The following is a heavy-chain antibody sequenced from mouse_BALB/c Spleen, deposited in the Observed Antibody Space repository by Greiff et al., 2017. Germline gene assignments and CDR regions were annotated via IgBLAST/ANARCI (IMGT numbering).Heavy chain of an antibody. Sequence: EVQLQQSGPGLVKPSQSLSLTCTVTGYSITSDYAWNWIRQFPGNQLEWMGYISYSGSTSYNPSLKSRISITRDTSKNQFFLQLNSVTTEDTATYYCARSATRIYYYAMDYWGQGTSVTVSA. V-gene: IGHV3-2*02. D-gene: IGHD2-4*01. CDR2: ISYSGST. CDR3: ARSATRIYYYAMDY. CDR1: GYSITSDYA. J-gene: IGHJ4*01.